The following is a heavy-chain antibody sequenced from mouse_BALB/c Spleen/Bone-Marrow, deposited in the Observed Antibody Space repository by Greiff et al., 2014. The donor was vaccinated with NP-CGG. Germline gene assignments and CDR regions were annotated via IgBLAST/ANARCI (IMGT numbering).Heavy chain of an antibody. CDR3: ARFAGTPYTMDY. V-gene: IGHV3-1*02. CDR1: GYSITSYYS. J-gene: IGHJ4*01. Sequence: EVQLQQSGPDLVKPSQSLSLTCTVTGYSITSYYSWHWIRQFPGNKLEWMGYIHYSGITVYNPSLKSRISITRDTSNNQFFLQLNSVTTEDTATYCCARFAGTPYTMDYWGQGTSVTVSS. CDR2: IHYSGIT. D-gene: IGHD4-1*01.